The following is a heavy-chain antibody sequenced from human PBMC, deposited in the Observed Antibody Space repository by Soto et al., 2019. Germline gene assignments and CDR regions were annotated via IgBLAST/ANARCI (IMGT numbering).Heavy chain of an antibody. J-gene: IGHJ4*02. CDR3: ASRFSTFLACYPGGYRVFDY. CDR2: INVDGSEK. D-gene: IGHD2-2*01. V-gene: IGHV3-7*01. Sequence: EVKLVESGGGLVQPGGSLRLSCTTSEFTFSQYLLTWVRQTPGRGLERVANINVDGSEKYYVDSVRGRFTNSRDNVKFPLFLQTNSLRVEPTAVYYCASRFSTFLACYPGGYRVFDYWGQGTRVTVSS. CDR1: EFTFSQYL.